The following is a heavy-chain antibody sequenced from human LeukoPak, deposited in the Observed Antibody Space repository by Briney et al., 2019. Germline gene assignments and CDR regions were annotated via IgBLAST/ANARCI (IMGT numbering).Heavy chain of an antibody. J-gene: IGHJ4*02. V-gene: IGHV3-33*01. Sequence: PGGSPRLSCAASGFSFTSYGMHWVRQAPGKGLEWVAVIWYDGTNKYYADSVKGRFTISRDTSNNMLYVQMNSLRAEDTAVYYCARVSESGNSDYWGQGTLVTVSS. CDR1: GFSFTSYG. D-gene: IGHD4-23*01. CDR2: IWYDGTNK. CDR3: ARVSESGNSDY.